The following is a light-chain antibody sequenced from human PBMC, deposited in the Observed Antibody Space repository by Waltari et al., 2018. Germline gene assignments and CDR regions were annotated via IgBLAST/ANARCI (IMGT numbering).Light chain of an antibody. V-gene: IGLV4-69*01. CDR1: SGHSDYA. J-gene: IGLJ3*02. CDR3: QTGGFGIWV. CDR2: VNSDGSY. Sequence: QLMLTQSPSASASLGASVKLTCTLNSGHSDYAIAWHQQQPEKGPRFLMKVNSDGSYIKGDGIPDRFSGSSSEAGRYLTISSLQSEDEADYYCQTGGFGIWVFGGGTKLTVL.